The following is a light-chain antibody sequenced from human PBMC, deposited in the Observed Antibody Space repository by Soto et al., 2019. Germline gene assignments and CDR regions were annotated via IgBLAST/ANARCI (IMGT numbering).Light chain of an antibody. Sequence: DIQMTQSPSTLSASVGDRVTITCRASQSISRSLAWYQQKPGKAPNLLIYDASSLEVGVPARFSGSGSGTEFTLTIISLQSEDSAVYYCQQYNDWPLTFGGGTKVEIK. CDR1: QSISRS. CDR3: QQYNDWPLT. V-gene: IGKV1-5*01. J-gene: IGKJ4*01. CDR2: DAS.